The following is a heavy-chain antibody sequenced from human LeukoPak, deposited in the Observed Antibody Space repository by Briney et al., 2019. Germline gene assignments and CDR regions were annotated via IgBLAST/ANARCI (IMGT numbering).Heavy chain of an antibody. CDR2: IRYDGSNK. J-gene: IGHJ4*02. CDR3: AKSSGMATVTTAFDY. CDR1: GFTFSSYG. D-gene: IGHD4-17*01. V-gene: IGHV3-30*02. Sequence: GGSLRLSCAASGFTFSSYGMHWVRQAPGKGLEWVAFIRYDGSNKYYADSVQGRFTISRDNSKNTLYLQMNSLRAEDTAVYYCAKSSGMATVTTAFDYWGQGTLVTVSS.